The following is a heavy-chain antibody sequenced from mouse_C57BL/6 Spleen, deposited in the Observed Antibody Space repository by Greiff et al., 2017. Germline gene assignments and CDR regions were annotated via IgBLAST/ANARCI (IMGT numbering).Heavy chain of an antibody. V-gene: IGHV1-18*01. J-gene: IGHJ4*01. D-gene: IGHD2-14*01. CDR2: INPNNGGT. CDR1: GYTFTDYN. CDR3: TREVRYCYAMDY. Sequence: VQLKQSGPELVKPGASVKIPCKASGYTFTDYNMDWVKQSHGKSLEWIGDINPNNGGTIYNQKFKGKATLTVDKSSSTAYMELHSLTSEDPAVYYFTREVRYCYAMDYWGQGTSVTGSS.